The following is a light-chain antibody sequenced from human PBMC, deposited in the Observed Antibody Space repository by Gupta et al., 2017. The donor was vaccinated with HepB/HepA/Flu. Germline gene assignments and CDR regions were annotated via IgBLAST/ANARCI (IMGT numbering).Light chain of an antibody. J-gene: IGLJ3*02. V-gene: IGLV1-44*01. Sequence: QSVLTQPPSASGTPGQRVTISCSGSSSNIGTNTVNWYQQLPGTAPKLLIYTNNQRPSGVPDRFSGSKSGTSASLAISGLQSEDEAVYYCAAWDDSPSGHWVFGGGTKVTVL. CDR1: SSNIGTNT. CDR3: AAWDDSPSGHWV. CDR2: TNN.